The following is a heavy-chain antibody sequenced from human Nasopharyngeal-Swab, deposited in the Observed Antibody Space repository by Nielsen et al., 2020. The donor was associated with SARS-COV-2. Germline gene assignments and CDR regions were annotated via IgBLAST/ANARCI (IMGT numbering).Heavy chain of an antibody. J-gene: IGHJ4*02. CDR1: GGSISSGGYY. CDR2: INHSGST. CDR3: ARVLTGYPIYY. V-gene: IGHV4-39*07. D-gene: IGHD3-9*01. Sequence: GSLRLSCTVSGGSISSGGYYWSWIRQPPGKGLEWIGEINHSGSTNYNPSLKSRVTISVDTSKNQFSLKLSSVTAADTAVYYCARVLTGYPIYYWGQGTLVTVSS.